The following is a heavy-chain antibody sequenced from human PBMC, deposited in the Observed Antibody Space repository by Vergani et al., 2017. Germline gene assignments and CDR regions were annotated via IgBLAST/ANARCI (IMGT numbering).Heavy chain of an antibody. CDR1: GGSISSSSYY. Sequence: QLQLQESGPGLVKPSETLSLTCTVSGGSISSSSYYWGWIRQPPGKGLEWIGSIYYSGSTYYNPSLKSRVTISVDTSKNQFSLKLSSVTAADTAVYYCARSAEMATIRPFDYWGQGTLVTVSS. J-gene: IGHJ4*02. D-gene: IGHD5-24*01. V-gene: IGHV4-39*07. CDR2: IYYSGST. CDR3: ARSAEMATIRPFDY.